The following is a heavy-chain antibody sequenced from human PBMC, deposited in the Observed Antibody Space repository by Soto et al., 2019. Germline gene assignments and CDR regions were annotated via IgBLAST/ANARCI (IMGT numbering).Heavy chain of an antibody. J-gene: IGHJ4*02. CDR2: ISSSSSTI. CDR1: GFTFSSYS. CDR3: ARASRWLHPVYFDY. D-gene: IGHD5-12*01. V-gene: IGHV3-48*02. Sequence: EVQLVESGGGLVQPGGSLRLSCAASGFTFSSYSMNWVRQAPGKGLEWVSYISSSSSTIYYAYSVKGRFTISRDNSKNSLYLQINSLRDEDTAVYYCARASRWLHPVYFDYWGQGTLVTVSS.